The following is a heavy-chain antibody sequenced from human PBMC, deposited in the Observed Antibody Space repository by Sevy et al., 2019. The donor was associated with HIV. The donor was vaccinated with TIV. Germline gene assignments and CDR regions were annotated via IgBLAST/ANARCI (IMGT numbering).Heavy chain of an antibody. CDR1: GDSINNNRW. V-gene: IGHV4-4*02. CDR3: ARHMTATGTRGFDY. CDR2: SFRTGKA. J-gene: IGHJ4*02. Sequence: SETLSLTCSLSGDSINNNRWWSWVRQPPGQGLEWIGESFRTGKANYNASLESRVTISVDPSNNQIYLRLTSVTAADTAFYYCARHMTATGTRGFDYWGQGALVTVSS. D-gene: IGHD6-13*01.